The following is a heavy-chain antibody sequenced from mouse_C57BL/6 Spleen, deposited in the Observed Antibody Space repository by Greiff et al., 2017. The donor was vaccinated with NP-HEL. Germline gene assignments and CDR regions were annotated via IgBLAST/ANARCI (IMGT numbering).Heavy chain of an antibody. CDR3: ARGYSNYPRYFDV. J-gene: IGHJ1*03. Sequence: VQLQQPGAELVKPGASVKLSCKASGYTFTSYWMHWVKQRPGQGLAWIGMIHPNSGSTNYNEKFKSKATLTVDKSSSTAYMQLSSLTSEDSAVYYCARGYSNYPRYFDVWGTGTTVTVSS. CDR1: GYTFTSYW. V-gene: IGHV1-64*01. CDR2: IHPNSGST. D-gene: IGHD2-5*01.